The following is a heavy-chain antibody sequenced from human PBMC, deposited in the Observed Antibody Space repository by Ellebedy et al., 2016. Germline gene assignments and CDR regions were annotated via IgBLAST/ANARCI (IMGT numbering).Heavy chain of an antibody. CDR1: GYSFITHW. J-gene: IGHJ4*02. Sequence: GESLKISCYGSGYSFITHWISWVRQVPGKGPEWMGRIDPSDAHTNYSPSFQGHVAFSVDKSINSAYLQWSSLEVSDTAIYYCARRGTSMEQFDYWGQGTLVTVSS. V-gene: IGHV5-10-1*01. D-gene: IGHD5-18*01. CDR3: ARRGTSMEQFDY. CDR2: IDPSDAHT.